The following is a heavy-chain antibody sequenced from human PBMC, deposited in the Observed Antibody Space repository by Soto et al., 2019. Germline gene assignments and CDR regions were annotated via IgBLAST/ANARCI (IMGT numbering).Heavy chain of an antibody. D-gene: IGHD3-22*01. CDR1: GYSFTSYW. CDR2: IYPGDSDT. J-gene: IGHJ4*02. CDR3: GSLSISYERGGSFFDY. V-gene: IGHV5-51*01. Sequence: PRHSLKNSCTGSGYSFTSYWIGWVRQMPGKGLEWMGIIYPGDSDTRYSPSFQVQVAVSACKPISTAYLQWIILKASDTAMYYCGSLSISYERGGSFFDYGAREPVVPVSS.